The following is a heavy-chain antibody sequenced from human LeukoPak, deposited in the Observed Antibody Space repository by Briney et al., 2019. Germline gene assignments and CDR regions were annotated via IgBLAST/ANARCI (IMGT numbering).Heavy chain of an antibody. CDR1: GYRFSHFW. CDR3: ARPQVGYSTSFRDHYYYMDV. D-gene: IGHD1-26*01. Sequence: GQSLTISCPGSGYRFSHFWTAWVRYLRGKGLEWMGFIYPGASETRYSPSFQGQVIISVDKSLSTAFLQWSRLKASDTAMYYCARPQVGYSTSFRDHYYYMDVWGTGTTVTVSS. CDR2: IYPGASET. J-gene: IGHJ6*03. V-gene: IGHV5-51*01.